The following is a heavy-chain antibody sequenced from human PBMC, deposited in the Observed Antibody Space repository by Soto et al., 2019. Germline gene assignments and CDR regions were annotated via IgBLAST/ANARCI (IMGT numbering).Heavy chain of an antibody. J-gene: IGHJ4*01. CDR3: AKGRCASGWYQQHF. Sequence: ASETLSLTCTVSNDSMRSGTYYWAWIRQPPGRGLEWMGSLSYLGTTDYNPSLKSRVTISKDASKNQSSLKLTSVTAGDTAFYYCAKGRCASGWYQQHFWVRGTLLKVSS. D-gene: IGHD6-19*01. V-gene: IGHV4-39*01. CDR1: NDSMRSGTYY. CDR2: LSYLGTT.